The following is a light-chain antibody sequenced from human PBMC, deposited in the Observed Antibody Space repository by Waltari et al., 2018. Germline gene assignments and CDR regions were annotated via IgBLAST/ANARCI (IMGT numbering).Light chain of an antibody. CDR3: QQYHNYWT. J-gene: IGKJ1*01. CDR2: KAS. V-gene: IGKV1-5*03. Sequence: DIQMTQSPSTLSASVGDRVTITCRASQSISSSLAWYQQKPGKAPKLLIHKASGFESGVPSRFSGSGSGTEFNLTISSLQPDDFATYYCQQYHNYWTFGQGTKVDIK. CDR1: QSISSS.